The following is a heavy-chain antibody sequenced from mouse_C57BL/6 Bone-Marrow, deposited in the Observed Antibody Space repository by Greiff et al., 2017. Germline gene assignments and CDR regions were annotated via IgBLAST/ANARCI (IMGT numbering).Heavy chain of an antibody. Sequence: QVQLQQPGAELVKPGASVKLSCKASGYTFTSYWMHWVKQRPGQGLEWIGMIHPNSGSTNYNEKFKSKATLTVDKSSSTAYMQLSSLTSEDSAVYYCASYYGSSYRYAMDYWGQGTSVTVSS. V-gene: IGHV1-64*01. CDR2: IHPNSGST. J-gene: IGHJ4*01. CDR1: GYTFTSYW. CDR3: ASYYGSSYRYAMDY. D-gene: IGHD1-1*01.